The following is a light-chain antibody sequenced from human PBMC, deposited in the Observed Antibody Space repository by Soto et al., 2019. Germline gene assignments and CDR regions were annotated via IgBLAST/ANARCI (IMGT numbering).Light chain of an antibody. CDR2: EGS. V-gene: IGLV2-23*01. CDR1: SSDVGNYNL. CDR3: FSHRSGDSHV. J-gene: IGLJ1*01. Sequence: QSVLTQPASVSGSPGQSITISCTGTSSDVGNYNLVSWYQQHPGKAPKLMIYEGSKRPSGVPNRFSGSKSGNTASLTISGLQAEDEADYYCFSHRSGDSHVFGTGTKVTVL.